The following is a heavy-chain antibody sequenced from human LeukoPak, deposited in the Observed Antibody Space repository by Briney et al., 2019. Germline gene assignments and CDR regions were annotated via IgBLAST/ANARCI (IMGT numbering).Heavy chain of an antibody. CDR2: ISGGSSSV. J-gene: IGHJ4*02. D-gene: IGHD5-12*01. CDR1: GFTFSSYS. V-gene: IGHV3-48*02. Sequence: GGSLRLSRAASGFTFSSYSMTWVRQAPGKGLEWVSHISGGSSSVYYADSVKGRFTISRDNAKNSLYLQMNSLRDEDTAVYYCARKYGGYADYWGQGTLVTVSS. CDR3: ARKYGGYADY.